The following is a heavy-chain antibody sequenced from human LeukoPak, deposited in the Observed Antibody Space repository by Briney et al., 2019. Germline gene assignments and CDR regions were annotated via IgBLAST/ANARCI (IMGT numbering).Heavy chain of an antibody. Sequence: SETLSLTCTVSGGSISSYYWSWIRQHPGKGLEWIGYIYYSGSTNYNPSLKSRVTISVDTSKNQFSLKLSSVTAADTAVYYCARDKGGYYMDVWGKGTTVTVSS. CDR1: GGSISSYY. CDR3: ARDKGGYYMDV. J-gene: IGHJ6*03. V-gene: IGHV4-59*01. CDR2: IYYSGST.